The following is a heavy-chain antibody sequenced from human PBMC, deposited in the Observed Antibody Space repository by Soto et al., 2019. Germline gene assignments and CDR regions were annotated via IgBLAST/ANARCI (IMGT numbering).Heavy chain of an antibody. Sequence: QVQLQESGPGLVKPSETLSLTCTVSGGSITSFYWSWIRQPTGKRLEWIGYIYYNGDTNYNPSLKSRVTMSVDTSKNQVSLNLASVTSADTAVYYCARQPPATAAFDIWGQGTMVTVSS. J-gene: IGHJ3*02. V-gene: IGHV4-59*08. CDR1: GGSITSFY. D-gene: IGHD5-12*01. CDR3: ARQPPATAAFDI. CDR2: IYYNGDT.